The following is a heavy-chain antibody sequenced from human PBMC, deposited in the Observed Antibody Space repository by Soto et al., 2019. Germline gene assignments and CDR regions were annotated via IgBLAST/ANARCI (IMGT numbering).Heavy chain of an antibody. Sequence: GGSLRLSCAASGFTFSSYAMSWVRQAPGKGLEWVSAISGSGGSTYYADSVKGRFTISRDNSKNTLYLQMNSLRAEDTAVYYCAKRMIAVAGISTGGNYYYGMDVWGQGTTVTVSS. CDR3: AKRMIAVAGISTGGNYYYGMDV. CDR2: ISGSGGST. CDR1: GFTFSSYA. V-gene: IGHV3-23*01. D-gene: IGHD6-19*01. J-gene: IGHJ6*02.